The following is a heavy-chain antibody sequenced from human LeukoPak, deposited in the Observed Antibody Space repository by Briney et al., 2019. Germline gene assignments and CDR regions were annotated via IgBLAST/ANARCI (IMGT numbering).Heavy chain of an antibody. CDR3: ARTSIYYDSSGYRS. J-gene: IGHJ5*02. CDR2: IYYTGST. V-gene: IGHV4-39*07. Sequence: SETLSLTCNVSSGTISSSSYFWGWIRQPPGNGLEWIGNIYYTGSTDYNPSLKSRVTISVDTSKNQFSLKLSSVTAADTAVYYCARTSIYYDSSGYRSWGQGTLVTVSS. D-gene: IGHD3-22*01. CDR1: SGTISSSSYF.